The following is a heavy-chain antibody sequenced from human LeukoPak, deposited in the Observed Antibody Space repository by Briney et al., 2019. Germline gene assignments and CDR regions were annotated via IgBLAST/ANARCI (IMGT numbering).Heavy chain of an antibody. CDR2: IIPIFGTA. CDR3: ARDRNNPKCRDGYNWYYYYYMDV. V-gene: IGHV1-69*06. Sequence: SVKVSCKASGGTFSSYAISWVRQAPGQGLEWMGGIIPIFGTANYAQKFQGRVTITADKSTSTAYMELSSLRSEDTAVYYCARDRNNPKCRDGYNWYYYYYMDVWGKGTTVTVSS. D-gene: IGHD5-24*01. J-gene: IGHJ6*03. CDR1: GGTFSSYA.